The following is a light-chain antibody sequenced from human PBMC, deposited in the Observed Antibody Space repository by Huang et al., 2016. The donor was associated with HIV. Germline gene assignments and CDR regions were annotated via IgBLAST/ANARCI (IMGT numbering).Light chain of an antibody. CDR2: GSS. J-gene: IGKJ4*01. V-gene: IGKV3-15*01. Sequence: IVMTQSPATLSGSPGERVTVSCRANRSVSSNLAWYQQSPGQAPRRPIYGSSTRAPGIPARFSGSGSGTDFSLTISSLQSEDFALYYCQQYNNWLLSFGGGTRVDI. CDR3: QQYNNWLLS. CDR1: RSVSSN.